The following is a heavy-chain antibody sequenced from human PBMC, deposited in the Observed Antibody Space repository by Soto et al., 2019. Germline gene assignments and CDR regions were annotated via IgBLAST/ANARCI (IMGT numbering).Heavy chain of an antibody. CDR1: GGSIFSDD. CDR2: ISRSGSS. J-gene: IGHJ5*02. V-gene: IGHV4-59*01. CDR3: ARGYWFDP. Sequence: SETLSLTCTVSGGSIFSDDWTWIRQPPGKGLEWIGYISRSGSSSFAPSLKGRVTFSTDTSKNQVSLKMTYVTVADTAVYYCARGYWFDPWGPGTLVSVPS.